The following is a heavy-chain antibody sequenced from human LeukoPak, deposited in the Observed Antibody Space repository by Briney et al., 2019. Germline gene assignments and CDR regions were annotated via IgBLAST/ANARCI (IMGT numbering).Heavy chain of an antibody. Sequence: ASVKVSCKASGYTFTSYYMHWVRQAPGQGLEWMGWINPNSGGTNYAQKFQGRVTMTRDTSISTAYMELSRLRSDDTAVYYCARTIEYCSSTSCPHAAFDYWGQGTLVTVSS. V-gene: IGHV1-2*02. CDR2: INPNSGGT. D-gene: IGHD2-2*01. CDR3: ARTIEYCSSTSCPHAAFDY. CDR1: GYTFTSYY. J-gene: IGHJ4*02.